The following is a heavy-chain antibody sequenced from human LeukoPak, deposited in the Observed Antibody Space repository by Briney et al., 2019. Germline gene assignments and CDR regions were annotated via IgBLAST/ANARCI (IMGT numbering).Heavy chain of an antibody. J-gene: IGHJ4*02. Sequence: GGSLGLSCAASGFTFSIYTMNWVRQAPGKGLEWVSGISDSGVSTYYADSVKGRFTISRDNSKNTLYVQMNSLRAEDTAVYYCAKSIDYWGQGTLVTVSS. CDR2: ISDSGVST. V-gene: IGHV3-23*01. CDR3: AKSIDY. CDR1: GFTFSIYT.